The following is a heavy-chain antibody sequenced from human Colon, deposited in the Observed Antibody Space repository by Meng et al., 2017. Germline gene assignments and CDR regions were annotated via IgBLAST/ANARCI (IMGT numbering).Heavy chain of an antibody. V-gene: IGHV1-69*10. J-gene: IGHJ5*02. D-gene: IGHD2-2*01. CDR1: GGTFSSYA. Sequence: QLVLAGAGVEKHGSSVKVSGKASGGTFSSYAIRWVRQAPGQGLEWMGGIIPILDIANYAQKFQGRVTITADKSTSTAYMELSSLRSEDTAVYYCAREIVVVPAALNWFDPWGQGTLVTVSS. CDR3: AREIVVVPAALNWFDP. CDR2: IIPILDIA.